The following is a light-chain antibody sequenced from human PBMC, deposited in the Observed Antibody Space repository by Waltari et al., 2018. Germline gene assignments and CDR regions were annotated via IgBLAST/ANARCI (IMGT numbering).Light chain of an antibody. CDR1: SSDVGGHTY. J-gene: IGLJ2*01. CDR3: SSYVDSNNIL. Sequence: QSALTQPPSASGSPGQSVTISCTGVSSDVGGHTYVSWYQQHPGKAPKVMIYEVNNRPAGVPGRFSGSKSGNTASLTVSGLQAEDEASYYCSSYVDSNNILFGGWTKLTVL. CDR2: EVN. V-gene: IGLV2-8*01.